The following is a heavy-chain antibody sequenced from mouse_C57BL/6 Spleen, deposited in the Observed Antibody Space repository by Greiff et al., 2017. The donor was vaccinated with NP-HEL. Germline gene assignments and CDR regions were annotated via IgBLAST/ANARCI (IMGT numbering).Heavy chain of an antibody. CDR3: ARGGRQGYFDV. CDR2: ISDGGSYT. Sequence: DVQLVESGGGLVKPGGSLKLSCAASGFTFSSYAMSWVRQTPEKRLEWVATISDGGSYTYYPDNVKGRFTISRDNAKNNLYLQMSHLKSEDTAMYYCARGGRQGYFDVWGTGTTVTVSS. D-gene: IGHD3-3*01. J-gene: IGHJ1*03. CDR1: GFTFSSYA. V-gene: IGHV5-4*01.